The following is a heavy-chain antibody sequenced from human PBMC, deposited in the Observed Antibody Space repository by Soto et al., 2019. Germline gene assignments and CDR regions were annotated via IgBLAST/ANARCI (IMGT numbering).Heavy chain of an antibody. CDR2: ISYDGSNK. CDR1: GFTFSSYG. D-gene: IGHD6-19*01. J-gene: IGHJ6*02. Sequence: QVQLVESGGGVVQPGRSLRLSCAASGFTFSSYGMHWVRQAPGKGLEWVAVISYDGSNKYYADSAKGRFTISRDNSKNTVDVQMNSVRAEDTAVYYCAKDVAVAGGYYYYGMDVWGQGTTVTVSS. CDR3: AKDVAVAGGYYYYGMDV. V-gene: IGHV3-30*18.